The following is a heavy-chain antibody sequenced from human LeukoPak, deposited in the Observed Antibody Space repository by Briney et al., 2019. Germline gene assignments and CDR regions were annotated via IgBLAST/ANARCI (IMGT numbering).Heavy chain of an antibody. CDR1: GASISSYY. J-gene: IGHJ4*02. V-gene: IGHV4-59*01. Sequence: SETMSLTCTVSGASISSYYWSWIRQPPGKGLGWIGYIYYSGSTNYNPSLKSRVTISVDTSENQFSLKLSSVTAADTAVYYCARGEPSSSWSHVDYWGQGTLVTVSS. CDR3: ARGEPSSSWSHVDY. CDR2: IYYSGST. D-gene: IGHD6-13*01.